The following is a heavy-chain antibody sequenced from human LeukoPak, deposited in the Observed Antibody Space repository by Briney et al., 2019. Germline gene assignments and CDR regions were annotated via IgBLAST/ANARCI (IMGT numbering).Heavy chain of an antibody. Sequence: TSETLSLTCTVSGGSISTSSYYWAWIRQPPGKGLEWIGSIYYSGSTYYNPSLKSRVTISVDTSKSQFSLKLSSVTAADTAVYYCARGKADYYGSGSYKLSYYYYYYMDVWGKGTTVTVSS. CDR3: ARGKADYYGSGSYKLSYYYYYYMDV. CDR2: IYYSGST. D-gene: IGHD3-10*01. CDR1: GGSISTSSYY. J-gene: IGHJ6*03. V-gene: IGHV4-39*01.